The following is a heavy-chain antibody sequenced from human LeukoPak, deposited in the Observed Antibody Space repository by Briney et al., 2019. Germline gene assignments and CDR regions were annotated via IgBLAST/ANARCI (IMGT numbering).Heavy chain of an antibody. D-gene: IGHD3-22*01. Sequence: GGSLRLSCAASGFTFSSYSMNWVRQAPGKGLEWVSSISSGSSYVYYADSVKGRFTISRDNAKNSLYLQMNSLRAEDTAVYHCARASDSSGYYSYFDHWGQGTLVTVSS. CDR1: GFTFSSYS. CDR3: ARASDSSGYYSYFDH. V-gene: IGHV3-21*01. J-gene: IGHJ1*01. CDR2: ISSGSSYV.